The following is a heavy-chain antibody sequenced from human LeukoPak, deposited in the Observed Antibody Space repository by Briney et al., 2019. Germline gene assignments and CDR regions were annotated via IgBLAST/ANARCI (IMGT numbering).Heavy chain of an antibody. CDR3: AREYYYDSSGYYYWFDP. V-gene: IGHV4-39*07. Sequence: SETLSLTCTVSGGSISSSSYYWGWIRQPPGKGLEWIGSIYYSGSTYYNPSLKSRVTISVDTSKNQFSLKLSSVTAADTAVYYCAREYYYDSSGYYYWFDPWGQGTLVTVSS. CDR1: GGSISSSSYY. J-gene: IGHJ5*02. CDR2: IYYSGST. D-gene: IGHD3-22*01.